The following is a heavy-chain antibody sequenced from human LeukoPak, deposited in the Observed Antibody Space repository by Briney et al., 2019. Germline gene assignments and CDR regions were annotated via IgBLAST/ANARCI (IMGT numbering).Heavy chain of an antibody. CDR3: GKDMGNLWFGELSDAFDI. CDR2: ISWNSGSI. J-gene: IGHJ3*02. CDR1: GFTFDDYA. D-gene: IGHD3-10*01. V-gene: IGHV3-9*01. Sequence: PGGSLRLSCAASGFTFDDYAMHWVRQAPGKGLEWVSGISWNSGSIGYADSVKGRFTISRDNAKNSLYLQMNSLRAEYTALYYCGKDMGNLWFGELSDAFDIWGQGTMVTVSS.